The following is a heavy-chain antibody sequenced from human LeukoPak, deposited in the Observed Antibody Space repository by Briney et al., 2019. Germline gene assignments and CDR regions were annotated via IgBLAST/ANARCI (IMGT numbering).Heavy chain of an antibody. J-gene: IGHJ5*02. CDR3: ARGVTGTTSGWFDP. Sequence: GASVKVSCKASGYTFTSYDINWVRQATGQGLEWMGWMNPNSGNTGYAQKFRGRVTMTRNTSISTAYMELGSLRSEDTAVYYCARGVTGTTSGWFDPWGQGTLVTVSS. CDR2: MNPNSGNT. CDR1: GYTFTSYD. V-gene: IGHV1-8*01. D-gene: IGHD1-1*01.